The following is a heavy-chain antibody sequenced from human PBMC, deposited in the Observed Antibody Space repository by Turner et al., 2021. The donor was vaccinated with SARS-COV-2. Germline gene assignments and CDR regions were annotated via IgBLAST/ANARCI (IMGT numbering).Heavy chain of an antibody. CDR1: GGPISSYY. V-gene: IGHV4-59*08. D-gene: IGHD6-19*01. J-gene: IGHJ6*02. CDR3: ARHGFSGWDGGGMDV. CDR2: IHYSGST. Sequence: QVQLQESGPGLVKPPETLSLTCTVSGGPISSYYWSWIRQPPGKGLEWIGYIHYSGSTNYNPSIKSRVTISVDTSKNQFSLKLSSVTAADTAVYYCARHGFSGWDGGGMDVWGQGTTVTVSS.